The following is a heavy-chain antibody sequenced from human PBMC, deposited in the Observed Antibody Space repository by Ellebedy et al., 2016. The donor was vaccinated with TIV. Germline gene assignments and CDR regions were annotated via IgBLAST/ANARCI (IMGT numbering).Heavy chain of an antibody. V-gene: IGHV3-53*01. CDR1: GFTVSSNY. J-gene: IGHJ4*02. CDR3: ARGHVDTTMVLDY. Sequence: GGSLRLSCAASGFTVSSNYMSWVRQAPGKGLEWVSVIYSGGSTYYADSVKGRFTISRDNSKNTLYLQMNSLRAEDTAVYYCARGHVDTTMVLDYWGQGTLVTVSS. CDR2: IYSGGST. D-gene: IGHD5-18*01.